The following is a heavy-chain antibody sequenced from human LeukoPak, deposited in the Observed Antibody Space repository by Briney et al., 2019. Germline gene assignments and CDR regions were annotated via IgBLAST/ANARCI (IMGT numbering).Heavy chain of an antibody. J-gene: IGHJ4*02. V-gene: IGHV3-23*01. CDR3: AKDFYDSSGSRYDY. CDR1: GFTFSSYN. CDR2: ITTTGATT. Sequence: GGSLRLSCAASGFTFSSYNMNWVRQAPGKGLQWVSSITTTGATTYYADSVKGRFTISRDNFKNTVFLQMRSLRAEDTAVYYCAKDFYDSSGSRYDYWGQGTLVTVSS. D-gene: IGHD3-22*01.